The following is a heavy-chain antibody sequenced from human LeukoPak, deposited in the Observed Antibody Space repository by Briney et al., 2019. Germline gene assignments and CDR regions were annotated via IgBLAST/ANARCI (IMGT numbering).Heavy chain of an antibody. Sequence: PGGSLRLSCAASGFTFSSYEMNWVRQAPGKGLEWVSYISSSGSTIYYADSVKGRFTISRDNAKNSLYLQMNSQRAEDTAVYYCARDGTLWFGELSPYYGMDVWGQGTTVTVSS. D-gene: IGHD3-10*01. CDR2: ISSSGSTI. V-gene: IGHV3-48*03. CDR1: GFTFSSYE. CDR3: ARDGTLWFGELSPYYGMDV. J-gene: IGHJ6*02.